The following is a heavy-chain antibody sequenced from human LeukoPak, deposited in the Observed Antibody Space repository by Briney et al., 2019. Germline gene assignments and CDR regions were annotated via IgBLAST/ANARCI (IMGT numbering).Heavy chain of an antibody. CDR1: GYSISSGYY. V-gene: IGHV4-38-2*02. D-gene: IGHD2-8*01. J-gene: IGHJ4*02. CDR3: ARDTCTNGVCYYYFDY. CDR2: IYHSGST. Sequence: SETLSLTCTVSGYSISSGYYWGWIRQPPGRGLEWIGSIYHSGSTYYNPSLKSRVTISVDTSKNQFSLKLSSVTAADTAVYYCARDTCTNGVCYYYFDYWGQGTLVTVSS.